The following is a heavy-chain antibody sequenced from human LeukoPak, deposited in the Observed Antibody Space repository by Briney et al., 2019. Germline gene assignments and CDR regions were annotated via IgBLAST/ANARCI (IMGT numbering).Heavy chain of an antibody. CDR2: IYYSGST. D-gene: IGHD6-6*01. V-gene: IGHV4-31*03. CDR1: GGSISSGGYY. J-gene: IGHJ5*02. CDR3: ARKYPDHWFDP. Sequence: SETLSLTCTVSGGSISSGGYYWSWIRQHPGKGLEWIGYIYYSGSTYYNPSLKSRVTISVDTSKNQFSLKLSSVTAADTAVYYCARKYPDHWFDPWGQGTLVTVSS.